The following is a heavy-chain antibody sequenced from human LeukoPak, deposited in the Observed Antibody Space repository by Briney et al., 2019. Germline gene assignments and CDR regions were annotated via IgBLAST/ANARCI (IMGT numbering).Heavy chain of an antibody. D-gene: IGHD4-17*01. CDR1: GGSIRSGGYY. J-gene: IGHJ3*02. V-gene: IGHV4-31*03. CDR2: IYYSGST. Sequence: PSQTLSLTCTVSGGSIRSGGYYWSWIRQHPGKGLEWIGYIYYSGSTYYNPSLKSRVTISVDTSKNQFSLKLSSVTAADTAVYYCARLRKDAFDIWGQGTMVTVSS. CDR3: ARLRKDAFDI.